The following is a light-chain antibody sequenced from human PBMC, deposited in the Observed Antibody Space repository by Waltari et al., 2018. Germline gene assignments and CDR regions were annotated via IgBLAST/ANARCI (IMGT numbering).Light chain of an antibody. CDR3: QHYVRLPAT. V-gene: IGKV3-20*01. CDR1: QSVGRS. J-gene: IGKJ1*01. CDR2: DAS. Sequence: EIVLTQSPGTLSLSPGERATLACRASQSVGRSLAWYPQKPGQSPRLLIYDASRRATCIPDRFSGSGSGTDFSLTISTLDPEDFAVYYCQHYVRLPATFGQGTKVEI.